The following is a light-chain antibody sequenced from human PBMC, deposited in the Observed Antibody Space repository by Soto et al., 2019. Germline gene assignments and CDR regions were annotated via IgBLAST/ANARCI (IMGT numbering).Light chain of an antibody. CDR3: QQYGSSSWT. CDR2: GAS. V-gene: IGKV3-15*01. CDR1: QSVSSN. J-gene: IGKJ1*01. Sequence: EILMTQSPATLSVSPGERATLSCRASQSVSSNLAWYQQKPGQAPRLLIYGASTRATGIPARFSGSGSGTEFTLTISRLEPEDFEVYYCQQYGSSSWTFGQGTKVDIK.